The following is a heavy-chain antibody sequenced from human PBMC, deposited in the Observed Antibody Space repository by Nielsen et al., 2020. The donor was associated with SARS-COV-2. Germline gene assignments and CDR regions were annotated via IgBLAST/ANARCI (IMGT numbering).Heavy chain of an antibody. V-gene: IGHV3-23*01. CDR2: ISGSGGST. CDR3: ARGEYYYDSSGYISRYYYGMDV. J-gene: IGHJ6*02. Sequence: GESLKISCAASGFTFSSYAMRWVRQAPGKGLGWVSAISGSGGSTYYADSVKGRFTISRDNSKNTLYLQMNSLRAEDTAVYYCARGEYYYDSSGYISRYYYGMDVWGQGTTVTVSS. D-gene: IGHD3-22*01. CDR1: GFTFSSYA.